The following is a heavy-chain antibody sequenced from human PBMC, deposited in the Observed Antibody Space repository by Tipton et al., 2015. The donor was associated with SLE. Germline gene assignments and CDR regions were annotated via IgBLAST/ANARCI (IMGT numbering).Heavy chain of an antibody. V-gene: IGHV1-46*01. D-gene: IGHD2-15*01. CDR1: GYTFTNYY. Sequence: QLVQSGAEVKKPGASVKLSCKASGYTFTNYYIYWLRQAPGQGLEYMGIINPSRGTVSYTQKFQDRVTMTRDTSTSTVYMELSSLTSEDTAVYYCARDQGGSRMDTWFDPWGQGTLVTVSS. CDR3: ARDQGGSRMDTWFDP. J-gene: IGHJ5*02. CDR2: INPSRGTV.